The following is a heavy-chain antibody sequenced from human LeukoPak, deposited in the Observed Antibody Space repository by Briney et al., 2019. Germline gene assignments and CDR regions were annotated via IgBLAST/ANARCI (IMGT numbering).Heavy chain of an antibody. D-gene: IGHD4/OR15-4a*01. V-gene: IGHV4-34*01. CDR1: GGSFSGYY. Sequence: SETLSLTCAVYGGSFSGYYWSWIRQPPGKGLEWIGEINHSGSTNYNPSLKSRVTISVDTSKNQFSLKLSSATAADTAVYYCARVLRRRYYFDYWGQGTLVTVSS. J-gene: IGHJ4*02. CDR3: ARVLRRRYYFDY. CDR2: INHSGST.